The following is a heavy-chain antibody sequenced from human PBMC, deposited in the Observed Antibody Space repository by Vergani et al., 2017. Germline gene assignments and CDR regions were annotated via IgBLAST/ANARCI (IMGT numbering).Heavy chain of an antibody. CDR3: VRDGHRKRMVTRPIDY. D-gene: IGHD2-21*02. V-gene: IGHV1-18*01. J-gene: IGHJ4*02. Sequence: QVQLVQSGAEVKKPGSSVKVSCKASGGTFSSYAISWVRQAPGQGLEWMGWISAYNGNTNYAQKLQGRVTMTTDTSTSTAYMELRSLRSDDTAVYYCVRDGHRKRMVTRPIDYWGQGTLVTVSS. CDR2: ISAYNGNT. CDR1: GGTFSSYA.